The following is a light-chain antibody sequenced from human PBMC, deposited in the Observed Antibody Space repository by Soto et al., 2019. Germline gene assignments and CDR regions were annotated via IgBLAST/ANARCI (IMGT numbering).Light chain of an antibody. J-gene: IGKJ1*01. CDR1: QSVSSN. V-gene: IGKV3-15*01. CDR2: AVS. Sequence: EIMMTQSPGTLSASPGERATLSCRASQSVSSNLAWYQQKPGQAPRLLIYAVSTRATGIPARCSGSGSATEFTLTISSLQSEDVAVYYCQQYNKWPVTFGQGTKVDIK. CDR3: QQYNKWPVT.